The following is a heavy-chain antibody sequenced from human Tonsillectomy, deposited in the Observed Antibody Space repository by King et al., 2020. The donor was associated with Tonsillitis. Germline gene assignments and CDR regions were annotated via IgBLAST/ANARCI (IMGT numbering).Heavy chain of an antibody. CDR2: IYSGGYT. V-gene: IGHV3-53*01. D-gene: IGHD1-26*01. J-gene: IGHJ4*02. CDR3: ARDLPDVYSGSYSFDY. CDR1: GFTVSSNS. Sequence: QLVQSGGGLIQPGGSLRLSCAASGFTVSSNSMSWVRQAPGKGLEWVSVIYSGGYTDYADSLKGRFTISRDNSKNTLYLQMNSLSAEDTDVYYCARDLPDVYSGSYSFDYWGQGTLVTVSS.